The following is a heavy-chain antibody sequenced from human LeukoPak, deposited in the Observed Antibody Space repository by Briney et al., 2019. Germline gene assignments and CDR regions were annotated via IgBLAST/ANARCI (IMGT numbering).Heavy chain of an antibody. CDR3: ARNHDYGDYVAGFDY. CDR1: GFTFSSYA. J-gene: IGHJ4*02. Sequence: GGSLRLSCAASGFTFSSYAMHWVRQAPGKGLEWVAVISYDGSNKYYADSVKGRFTISRDNSKNTLYLQMNSLRAEDTAVYYCARNHDYGDYVAGFDYWGQGTLVTVSS. CDR2: ISYDGSNK. V-gene: IGHV3-30-3*01. D-gene: IGHD4-17*01.